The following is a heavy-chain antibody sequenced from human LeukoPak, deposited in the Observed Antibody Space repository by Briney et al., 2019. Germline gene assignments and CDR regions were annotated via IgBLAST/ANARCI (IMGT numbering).Heavy chain of an antibody. CDR3: ARGGYCSGGSCYGNGMDV. J-gene: IGHJ6*02. Sequence: GSLRLSCAASGFTFSTYTMNWVRQAPGKGLEWVSSISSSSRYIYYADSVKGRFTISRDNAKNSLYLQMNSLRAEDTAVYYCARGGYCSGGSCYGNGMDVWGQGTTVTVSS. CDR1: GFTFSTYT. D-gene: IGHD2-15*01. V-gene: IGHV3-21*01. CDR2: ISSSSRYI.